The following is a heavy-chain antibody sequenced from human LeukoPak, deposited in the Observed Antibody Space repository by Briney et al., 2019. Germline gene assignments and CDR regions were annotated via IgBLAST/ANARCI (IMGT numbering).Heavy chain of an antibody. D-gene: IGHD3-22*01. J-gene: IGHJ4*02. CDR1: GYTFTSYG. Sequence: ASVKVSCKASGYTFTSYGISWVRQASGQGLEWMGWISAYNGNANYAQKLQGRVTMTTDTSTSTAYMELRSLRSDDTAVYYCARDPVPYYYDSSGYLDYWGQGTLVTVSS. V-gene: IGHV1-18*01. CDR3: ARDPVPYYYDSSGYLDY. CDR2: ISAYNGNA.